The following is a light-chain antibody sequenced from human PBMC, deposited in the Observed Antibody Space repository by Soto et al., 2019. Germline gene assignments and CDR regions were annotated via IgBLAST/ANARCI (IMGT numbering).Light chain of an antibody. CDR2: AAS. V-gene: IGKV1-8*01. Sequence: AIRMTQSPSSLSASTGDRVTITCRASQGISSYLAWYQQKPGKAPKLLIYAASTLQSGVPSRFSGSGSGTDFTLTISCLQSEDFATYYCQQYYSYPTVGQGTKVDI. J-gene: IGKJ1*01. CDR1: QGISSY. CDR3: QQYYSYPT.